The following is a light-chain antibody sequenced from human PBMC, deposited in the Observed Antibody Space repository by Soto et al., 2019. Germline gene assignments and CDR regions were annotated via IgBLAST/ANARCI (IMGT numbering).Light chain of an antibody. J-gene: IGKJ1*01. Sequence: DIQMTQSPSSLSASVGDRVTITCRASQSISSYLNWYQQKPGKAPKLLIYAASSLQSGVPSRFSGSGSGTDFTLTISSLQPEYFATYYCQQNYRTPWTFGQGT. V-gene: IGKV1-39*01. CDR3: QQNYRTPWT. CDR1: QSISSY. CDR2: AAS.